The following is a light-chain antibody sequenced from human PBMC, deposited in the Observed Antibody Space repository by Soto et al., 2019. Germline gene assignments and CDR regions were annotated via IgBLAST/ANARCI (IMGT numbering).Light chain of an antibody. CDR3: AAWDDSLRGWV. CDR1: SSNIGSNY. Sequence: QPVLTQPPSASGTPGQRVAISCSGSSSNIGSNYVYWYQQLPGTAPKLLIYTNDQRPSGVPARFSGSKSGTSASLAISGLRSEDEADYYCAAWDDSLRGWVFGGGTKLTVL. V-gene: IGLV1-47*02. J-gene: IGLJ3*02. CDR2: TND.